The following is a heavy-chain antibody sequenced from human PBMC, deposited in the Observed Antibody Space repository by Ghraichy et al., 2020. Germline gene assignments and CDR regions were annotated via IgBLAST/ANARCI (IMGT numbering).Heavy chain of an antibody. V-gene: IGHV1-2*02. CDR2: IITKNGGT. D-gene: IGHD2-2*01. J-gene: IGHJ5*01. CDR1: GYTFTDNY. Sequence: ASVKVSCKASGYTFTDNYIHWVRQAPGQGLEWMAWIITKNGGTLYAQMFQGRVTMSRDTSINTAYMELTSLTYDDTAVYYCARGQGTSWFDYWGQGTLVTVSS. CDR3: ARGQGTSWFDY.